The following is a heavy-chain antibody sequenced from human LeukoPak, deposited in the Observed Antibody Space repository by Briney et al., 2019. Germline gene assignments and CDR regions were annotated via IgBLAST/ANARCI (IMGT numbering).Heavy chain of an antibody. V-gene: IGHV3-21*01. CDR3: ARDNQPKIVTVPSY. Sequence: PGGSLRLSCAASGFTFSSYSMNWVRQAPGKGLEWVSSISSSSSYIYYADSVKGRFTISRDNAKNSLYLQMNSLRAEDTAVYYCARDNQPKIVTVPSYWGQGTLVTVSS. CDR1: GFTFSSYS. D-gene: IGHD1-1*01. J-gene: IGHJ4*02. CDR2: ISSSSSYI.